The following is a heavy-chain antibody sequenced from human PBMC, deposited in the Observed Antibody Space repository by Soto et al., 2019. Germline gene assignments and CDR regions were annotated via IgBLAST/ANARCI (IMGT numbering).Heavy chain of an antibody. J-gene: IGHJ4*02. V-gene: IGHV3-23*01. CDR3: ARDPSHSYYTLFYYFDY. Sequence: EVQLLESGGGLVQPGGSLRLSCAASGFTFSTYAMSWVRQAPGKGLVWVSAISGSGSNTYYADSVKGRFTISRDDSKSTLYLQMNSLRAEDTAVYYCARDPSHSYYTLFYYFDYWGQGTLVTVSS. D-gene: IGHD1-26*01. CDR2: ISGSGSNT. CDR1: GFTFSTYA.